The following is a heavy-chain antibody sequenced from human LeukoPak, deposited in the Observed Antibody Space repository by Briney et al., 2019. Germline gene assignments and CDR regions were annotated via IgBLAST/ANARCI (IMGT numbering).Heavy chain of an antibody. CDR3: AKLPKANYYDSSGYLDY. CDR2: ISGSGGST. V-gene: IGHV3-23*01. D-gene: IGHD3-22*01. CDR1: GFTFSSYA. Sequence: GGSLRLSCAASGFTFSSYAMSWVRQAPGKGLEWVSAISGSGGSTYYADSVKGRFTISRDNSKNTLYLQMNSLRAEDTAVYYCAKLPKANYYDSSGYLDYWGQGTLVTVSS. J-gene: IGHJ4*02.